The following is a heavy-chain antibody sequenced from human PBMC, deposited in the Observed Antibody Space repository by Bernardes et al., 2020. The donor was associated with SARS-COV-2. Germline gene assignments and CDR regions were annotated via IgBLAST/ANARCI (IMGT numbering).Heavy chain of an antibody. V-gene: IGHV3-21*01. CDR2: ISSSSSYI. Sequence: GGSLRLSCAASGFTFSSYSMNWVRQAPGKGLEWVSSISSSSSYIYYADSVKGRFTISRDNAKNSLYLQMNRLRAEDTAVYYCASVFGVLFDMMLQGEPSYYYYGMDVWGQGTTVTVSS. CDR3: ASVFGVLFDMMLQGEPSYYYYGMDV. D-gene: IGHD3-3*01. J-gene: IGHJ6*02. CDR1: GFTFSSYS.